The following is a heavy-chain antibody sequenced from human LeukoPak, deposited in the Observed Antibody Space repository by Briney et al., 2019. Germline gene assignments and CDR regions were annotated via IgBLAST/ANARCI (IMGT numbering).Heavy chain of an antibody. V-gene: IGHV4-4*07. CDR3: ARDQYSSSWGNFDY. Sequence: SETLSLTYTVSGGSISSYYWSWIRQPAGKGLEWIGRIYTSGSTNYNPSLKSRVTMSVDTSKNQFSLKLSPVTAADTAVYYCARDQYSSSWGNFDYWGQGTLVTVSS. CDR2: IYTSGST. J-gene: IGHJ4*02. CDR1: GGSISSYY. D-gene: IGHD6-13*01.